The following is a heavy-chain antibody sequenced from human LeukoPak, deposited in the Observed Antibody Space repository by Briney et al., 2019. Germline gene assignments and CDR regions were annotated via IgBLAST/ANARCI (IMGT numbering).Heavy chain of an antibody. J-gene: IGHJ4*02. Sequence: KPSETLSLTCAVYGGSFSGYYWSWIRQPPGKGLEWIGEINHSGSTNYNPSLKSRVTISVDRSKNQFSLKLSSVTAADTAVYYCARNAGYCSSTSCYAGFDYWGQGTLVTVSS. V-gene: IGHV4-34*01. CDR3: ARNAGYCSSTSCYAGFDY. CDR2: INHSGST. D-gene: IGHD2-2*01. CDR1: GGSFSGYY.